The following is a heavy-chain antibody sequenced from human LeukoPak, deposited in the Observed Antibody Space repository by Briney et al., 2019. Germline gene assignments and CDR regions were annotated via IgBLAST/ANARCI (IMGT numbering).Heavy chain of an antibody. CDR3: ARATTVWGVNNDY. J-gene: IGHJ4*02. CDR1: GYTFTGYY. D-gene: IGHD4-17*01. V-gene: IGHV1-2*02. CDR2: INPNSGGT. Sequence: GASVKVSCKASGYTFTGYYMHWVRQAPGQGLEWMGWINPNSGGTNYAQKFQGRVTMTRDTSISTAYMELSRLRSDDTAVYYCARATTVWGVNNDYWGQGTLVTVSS.